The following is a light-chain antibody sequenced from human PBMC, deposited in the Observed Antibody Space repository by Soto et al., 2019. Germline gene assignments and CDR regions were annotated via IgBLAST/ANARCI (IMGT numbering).Light chain of an antibody. V-gene: IGKV3-15*01. J-gene: IGKJ4*01. CDR3: QQYNNWPPAFT. CDR1: QSVSRN. CDR2: GAS. Sequence: EIVMTQSPATLSVPPGQRATLSCRASQSVSRNVAWYQQKAGQAPRLLIYGASTMATGVPARFSGSGSGTDFTLTISSLQSEDIAVYYCQQYNNWPPAFTFGGGTKVEIK.